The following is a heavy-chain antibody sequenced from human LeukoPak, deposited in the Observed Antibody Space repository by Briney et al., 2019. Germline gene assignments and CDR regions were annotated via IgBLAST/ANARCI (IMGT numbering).Heavy chain of an antibody. J-gene: IGHJ4*02. V-gene: IGHV3-23*01. CDR3: AKGAKYCGGDCYSD. Sequence: GGSLRLSCAASGFTFSSYRMNWVRQAPGKGLEWVSAISGSGGSTYYADSVKGRFTISRDNSKNTLYLQMNSLRAEDTAVYYCAKGAKYCGGDCYSDWGQGTLVTVSS. D-gene: IGHD2-21*02. CDR1: GFTFSSYR. CDR2: ISGSGGST.